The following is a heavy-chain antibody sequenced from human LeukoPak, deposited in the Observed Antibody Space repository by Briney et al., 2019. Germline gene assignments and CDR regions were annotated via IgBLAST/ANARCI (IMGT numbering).Heavy chain of an antibody. V-gene: IGHV5-51*01. CDR2: IYPGDSDT. J-gene: IGHJ4*02. Sequence: THGESLKISCKGSGYSFTNYWIGWVRQMAGKGLEWMGIIYPGDSDTRYSPSFQGHVTISADKSISTAYLQWSSLKASDTAMYYCARTYYYDSSAYYPQFDYWGPGTLVTVSS. CDR1: GYSFTNYW. D-gene: IGHD3-22*01. CDR3: ARTYYYDSSAYYPQFDY.